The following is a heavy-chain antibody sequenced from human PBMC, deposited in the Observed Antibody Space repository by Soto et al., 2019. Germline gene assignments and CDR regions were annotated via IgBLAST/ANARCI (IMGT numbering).Heavy chain of an antibody. CDR2: IYYSGST. D-gene: IGHD5-18*01. CDR3: ARGDSYVSA. Sequence: SETLSLRNTVAGGSIVSYGGSWIRQPPGKGLEWIGYIYYSGSTNYNPSLKSRVTISVDTSKNQFSLKLSSVAAADTAVYYCARGDSYVSAWGQGTLVTVSS. V-gene: IGHV4-59*01. J-gene: IGHJ5*02. CDR1: GGSIVSYG.